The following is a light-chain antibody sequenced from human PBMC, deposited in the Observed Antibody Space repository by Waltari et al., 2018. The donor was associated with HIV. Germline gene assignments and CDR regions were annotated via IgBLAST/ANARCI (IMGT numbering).Light chain of an antibody. Sequence: DIQMTQSPSTLSASVGDRVTITCRASQSISSWLAWYQQKSGKAPKLLIYKASSLKSGVPSRFSGSGSGTEFTLTINSLQPDDFATYDCQQYNSYSWTFGQGTKVEIK. CDR2: KAS. CDR1: QSISSW. V-gene: IGKV1-5*03. CDR3: QQYNSYSWT. J-gene: IGKJ1*01.